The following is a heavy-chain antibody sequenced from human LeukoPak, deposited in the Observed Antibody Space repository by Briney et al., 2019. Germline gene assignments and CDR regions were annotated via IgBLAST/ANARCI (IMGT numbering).Heavy chain of an antibody. D-gene: IGHD2/OR15-2a*01. CDR3: AKDPHPRRSTTITIDS. CDR2: ISGTGSGDST. J-gene: IGHJ5*01. V-gene: IGHV3-23*01. Sequence: GGYLSLSCVASGFTFSDYAMSWVRQAPGRGLEWVSVISGTGSGDSTYYADSVKGRFTISRDDSKNTLYLQMNSLRAEDTAVYYCAKDPHPRRSTTITIDSWGQGTLVTVSS. CDR1: GFTFSDYA.